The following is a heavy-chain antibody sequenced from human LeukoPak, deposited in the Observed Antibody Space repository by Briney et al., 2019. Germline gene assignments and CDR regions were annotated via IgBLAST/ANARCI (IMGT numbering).Heavy chain of an antibody. Sequence: GSLRLSCAASGFTFSAYSMNWVRQAPGKGLDWVSYISSRSFTIYYADSVKGRFTISRDNAKNSLYLEMNSLRDEDTAVYYCARSVIAVAGYDAFDIWGQGTVVTVSS. D-gene: IGHD6-19*01. V-gene: IGHV3-48*02. J-gene: IGHJ3*02. CDR2: ISSRSFTI. CDR1: GFTFSAYS. CDR3: ARSVIAVAGYDAFDI.